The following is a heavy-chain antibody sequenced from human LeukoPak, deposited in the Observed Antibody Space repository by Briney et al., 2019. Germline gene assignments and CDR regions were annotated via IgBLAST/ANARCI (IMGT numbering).Heavy chain of an antibody. D-gene: IGHD4-23*01. CDR2: INHSGST. V-gene: IGHV4-34*01. J-gene: IGHJ4*02. CDR3: ARAHGGMTR. Sequence: SETLSLTCTVSGGSISSYYWSWIRQPPGKGLEWIGEINHSGSTNYNPSLKSRVTISVDTSKNQFSLKLSSVTAADTAVYYCARAHGGMTRWGQGTLVTVSS. CDR1: GGSISSYY.